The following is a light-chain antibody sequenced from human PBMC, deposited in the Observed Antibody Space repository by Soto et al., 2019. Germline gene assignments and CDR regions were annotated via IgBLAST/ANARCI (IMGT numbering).Light chain of an antibody. CDR1: QSVSGW. Sequence: DIQMTQSPSTLSASVGDTVTVTCRASQSVSGWLAWYQQKPGEAPKLLIYDASSLESGVPSRFSGSGSGTDFTLTISCLQSEDFATYYCQQYYSYPLTFGQGTRLEIK. J-gene: IGKJ5*01. CDR3: QQYYSYPLT. V-gene: IGKV1-5*01. CDR2: DAS.